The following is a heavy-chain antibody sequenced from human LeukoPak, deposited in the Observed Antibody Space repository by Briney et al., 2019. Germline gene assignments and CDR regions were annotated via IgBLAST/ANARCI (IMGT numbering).Heavy chain of an antibody. Sequence: GGSLRLSCAASGFIFSQYSMNWVRQAPGKGLEWASHIRSSSETFYADSVKGRFTISRDNARNSLYLQMNNLRGEDTAIYYCARDAGNSGYGCDLWGQGTLVTVSS. J-gene: IGHJ5*02. CDR3: ARDAGNSGYGCDL. D-gene: IGHD5-12*01. V-gene: IGHV3-48*01. CDR2: IRSSSET. CDR1: GFIFSQYS.